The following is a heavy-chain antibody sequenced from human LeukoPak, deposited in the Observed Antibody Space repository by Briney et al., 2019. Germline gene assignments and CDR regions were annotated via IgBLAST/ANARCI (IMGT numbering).Heavy chain of an antibody. V-gene: IGHV1-18*01. CDR3: ARGPPNWGYDY. Sequence: ASVRVSCKTSGYTFTSYGINWVRQAPGQGLEWMGWINSYNEKTKYAQKFQGRVTMTIDTSTSTAYMELRSLTSDDTAVYYCARGPPNWGYDYWGPGTLVTVSS. D-gene: IGHD7-27*01. CDR2: INSYNEKT. J-gene: IGHJ4*02. CDR1: GYTFTSYG.